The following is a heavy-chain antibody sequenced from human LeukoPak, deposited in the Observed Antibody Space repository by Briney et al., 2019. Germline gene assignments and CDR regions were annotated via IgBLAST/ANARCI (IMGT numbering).Heavy chain of an antibody. Sequence: PGGSLRLSCAASGFTFSSYAMSWVRQAPGKGLDWVSALRGSGGSTYYADSVKGRFTISRDNSKNTLYLQMNSLRAEDTALYYCAKDQARGSSGWATPVDYWGQGTLVTVSS. CDR1: GFTFSSYA. V-gene: IGHV3-23*01. CDR3: AKDQARGSSGWATPVDY. CDR2: LRGSGGST. J-gene: IGHJ4*02. D-gene: IGHD6-19*01.